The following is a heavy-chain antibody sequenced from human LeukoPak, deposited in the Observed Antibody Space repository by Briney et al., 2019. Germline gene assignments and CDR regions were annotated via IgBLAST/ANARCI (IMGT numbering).Heavy chain of an antibody. CDR1: GFTFSSYA. CDR2: ISGSGGST. Sequence: GGSLRLSCAASGFTFSSYAMSWVRQAPGKGLEWVSAISGSGGSTYYADSVKGRFTISRDNSKNTLYLQMNSLRAEDTAVYYCAKDGANYYSNYGLDYWGQGTLVTVSS. D-gene: IGHD4-11*01. CDR3: AKDGANYYSNYGLDY. V-gene: IGHV3-23*01. J-gene: IGHJ4*02.